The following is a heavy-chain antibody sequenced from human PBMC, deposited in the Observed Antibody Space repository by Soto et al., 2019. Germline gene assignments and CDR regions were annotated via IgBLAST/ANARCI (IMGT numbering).Heavy chain of an antibody. Sequence: GQGLEWMGWISAYNGNTNYAQKLQGRVTMTTDTSTSTAYMELRSLRSDDTAAYYCARNTVYNWFDPSGQGTLVTVSS. V-gene: IGHV1-18*01. J-gene: IGHJ5*02. CDR2: ISAYNGNT. CDR3: ARNTVYNWFDP.